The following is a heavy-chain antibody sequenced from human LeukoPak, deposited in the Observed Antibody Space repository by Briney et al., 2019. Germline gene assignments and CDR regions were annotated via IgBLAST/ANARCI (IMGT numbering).Heavy chain of an antibody. D-gene: IGHD1-26*01. V-gene: IGHV4-59*01. CDR3: VSGLWEVPGCH. CDR2: IYFSGST. J-gene: IGHJ4*02. CDR1: GGSISSYY. Sequence: STTLSLTCTVSGGSISSYYWSWIRQPPGKGLEWIGYIYFSGSTNYNPSLKSRVTISIDTSKNQFSLRLSSVTAADTAVYYCVSGLWEVPGCHWGQGTLVTVSS.